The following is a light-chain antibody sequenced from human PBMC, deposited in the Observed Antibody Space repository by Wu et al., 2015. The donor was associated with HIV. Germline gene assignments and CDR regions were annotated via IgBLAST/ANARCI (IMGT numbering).Light chain of an antibody. CDR1: HSVSVY. CDR3: QQRSSWPQT. J-gene: IGKJ2*01. CDR2: NAY. Sequence: EIVLTQSPGTLSLSPGERATLSCRASHSVSVYVAWYQHKPGQTPRLLIYNAYARATGIPARFSGSGSGTDFTLTVSSLEPDDFAVYYCQQRSSWPQTFGQGTKLQIK. V-gene: IGKV3-11*01.